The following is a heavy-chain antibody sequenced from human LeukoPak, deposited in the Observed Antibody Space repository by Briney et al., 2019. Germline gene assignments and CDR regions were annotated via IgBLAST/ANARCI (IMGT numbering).Heavy chain of an antibody. CDR1: GGSISSSSYY. CDR2: IYYSGST. Sequence: PSQTLSLTCTVSGGSISSSSYYWGWLRQPPGKGLGWIGSIYYSGSTYYNPSLKSRVTISVDTSKNQFSLKLSSVTAADTAVYYCARRDYGDYREDYYFDYWGQGTLVTVSS. J-gene: IGHJ4*02. CDR3: ARRDYGDYREDYYFDY. V-gene: IGHV4-39*01. D-gene: IGHD4-17*01.